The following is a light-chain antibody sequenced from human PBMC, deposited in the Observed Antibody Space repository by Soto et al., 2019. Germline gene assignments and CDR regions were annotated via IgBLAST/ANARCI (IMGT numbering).Light chain of an antibody. V-gene: IGLV2-23*01. J-gene: IGLJ1*01. CDR2: EDT. CDR1: SSDVGSYNL. CDR3: CSYATSSTYV. Sequence: QSALTQPASVSGSPGQSLAISCTGTSSDVGSYNLVSWYQQHPGKAPKLMIYEDTKRPSGVSDRFSGSKSGNTASLTISGLQAEDEADYYCCSYATSSTYVFGTGTKLTVL.